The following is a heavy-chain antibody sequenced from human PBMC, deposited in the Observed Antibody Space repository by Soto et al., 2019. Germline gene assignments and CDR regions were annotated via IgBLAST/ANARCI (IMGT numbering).Heavy chain of an antibody. D-gene: IGHD3-22*01. J-gene: IGHJ3*02. V-gene: IGHV5-51*01. CDR3: ARPPPRQYYYDSSGYGDAFDI. Sequence: PGESLKISCKGSGYSFTSYWTGWVRQMPGKGLEWMGIIYPGDSDTRYSPSFQGQVTISADKSISTAYLQWSSLKASDTAMYYCARPPPRQYYYDSSGYGDAFDIWGQGTMVTVSS. CDR2: IYPGDSDT. CDR1: GYSFTSYW.